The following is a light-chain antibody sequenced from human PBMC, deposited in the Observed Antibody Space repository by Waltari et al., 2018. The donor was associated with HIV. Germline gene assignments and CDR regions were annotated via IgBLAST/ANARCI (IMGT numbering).Light chain of an antibody. V-gene: IGLV3-1*01. J-gene: IGLJ2*01. CDR2: HDS. Sequence: SYELTQPPSMSVSPGQAARITRSGDKWGNKYACWYQQKPGQSPVLVIYHDSKRPSGIPERFSGSNSGNTATLTISGTQAMDETDYYCQAWDSSTVVFGGGTKLTVL. CDR1: KWGNKY. CDR3: QAWDSSTVV.